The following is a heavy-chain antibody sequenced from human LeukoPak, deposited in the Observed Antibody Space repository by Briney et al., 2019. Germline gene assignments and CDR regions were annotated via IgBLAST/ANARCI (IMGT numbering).Heavy chain of an antibody. D-gene: IGHD3-10*01. J-gene: IGHJ4*02. V-gene: IGHV3-33*01. CDR2: IWYDGSNE. CDR3: ARDHYGSGSDFDY. CDR1: GFSFSSYG. Sequence: GGSLRLSCAASGFSFSSYGMHWVRQAPGKGLEWVAVIWYDGSNEYYADSVKGRFTISRDNSKNTLYLQMNSLRAEDTAVYYCARDHYGSGSDFDYWGQGTQVTVSS.